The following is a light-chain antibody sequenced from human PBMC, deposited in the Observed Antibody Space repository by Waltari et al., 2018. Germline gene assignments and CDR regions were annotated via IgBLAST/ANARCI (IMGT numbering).Light chain of an antibody. CDR2: NNN. Sequence: QSVLTQPPSASGTPGQRVTISCSGSSSNIGSSYVNWYQHPPGTAPKLVIFNNNTRPSGVPDRFSGSKYGTSASLAISGLQSEDEADYYCAGWDGSLNGYVFGAATKVTVL. CDR3: AGWDGSLNGYV. V-gene: IGLV1-44*01. CDR1: SSNIGSSY. J-gene: IGLJ1*01.